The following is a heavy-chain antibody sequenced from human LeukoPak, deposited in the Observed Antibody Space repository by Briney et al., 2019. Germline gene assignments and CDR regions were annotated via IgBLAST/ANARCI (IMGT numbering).Heavy chain of an antibody. CDR1: GGSVTSPDYY. CDR2: ISYSGST. Sequence: SETLSLTCTVSGGSVTSPDYYWSWIRQPPGKGLEWIGYISYSGSTNYNPSLKSRVTISVDTSKSQFSLKLSSVTAADTAVYYCATTPNPNYFDYWGQGALVTVSS. V-gene: IGHV4-61*08. J-gene: IGHJ4*02. CDR3: ATTPNPNYFDY.